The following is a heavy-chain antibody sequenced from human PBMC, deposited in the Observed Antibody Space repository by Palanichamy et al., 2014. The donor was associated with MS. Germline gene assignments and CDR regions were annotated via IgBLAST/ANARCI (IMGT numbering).Heavy chain of an antibody. CDR3: ARLSSRFSSGWYYF. CDR2: IYYSGST. D-gene: IGHD6-19*01. V-gene: IGHV4-39*01. CDR1: VAPSGSSTYY. J-gene: IGHJ4*02. Sequence: LQAAGVGPRTGEAFRRPCPSPALSLVAPSGSSTYYWGWIRQPPGKGLEWIGSIYYSGSTYYNPSLKSRVTISVDTSKNQFSLKLSSVTAADTAVYFCARLSSRFSSGWYYFWDQGTPVTVSS.